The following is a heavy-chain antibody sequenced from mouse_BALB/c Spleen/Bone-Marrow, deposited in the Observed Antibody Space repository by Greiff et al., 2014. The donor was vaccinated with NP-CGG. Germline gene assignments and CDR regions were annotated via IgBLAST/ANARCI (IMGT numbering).Heavy chain of an antibody. J-gene: IGHJ3*01. CDR3: AHDAPFAY. CDR2: IDPASGNT. D-gene: IGHD2-3*01. CDR1: GFNIKDTF. Sequence: EVKLVESGADLVKPGASVKLSCTTSGFNIKDTFMHWVKQRPEQGLEWIGRIDPASGNTKYDPKFQGKATITADTCSNKVSLQRSGLTSEDTAVYYCAHDAPFAYWGQGTLVTVSA. V-gene: IGHV14-3*02.